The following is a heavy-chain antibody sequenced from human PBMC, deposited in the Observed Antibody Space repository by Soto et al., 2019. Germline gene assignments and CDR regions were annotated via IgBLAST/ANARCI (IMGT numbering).Heavy chain of an antibody. D-gene: IGHD2-2*01. CDR1: GYTFTSYA. CDR2: INAGNGNT. J-gene: IGHJ4*02. V-gene: IGHV1-3*01. CDR3: ARPYCSSTSCYPTLDY. Sequence: QVQLVQSGAEVKKPGASVKVSCKASGYTFTSYAMHWVRQAPGQRLEWMGWINAGNGNTKYSQKFQGRVTITRDTSARTAYMELSSLRSEDTAVYYCARPYCSSTSCYPTLDYWGQGTLVTVSS.